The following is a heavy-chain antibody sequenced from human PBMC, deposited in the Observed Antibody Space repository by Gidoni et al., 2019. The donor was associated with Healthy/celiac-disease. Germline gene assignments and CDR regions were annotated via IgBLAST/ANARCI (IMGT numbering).Heavy chain of an antibody. D-gene: IGHD3-16*01. J-gene: IGHJ6*02. CDR2: IGTAGDQ. CDR1: GFTFSSYA. V-gene: IGHV3-13*05. CDR3: ARGGRRDDSNYYYYGMDV. Sequence: EVQLVESGGGLVQPGGSLRLSCAASGFTFSSYAMHWVRQATGKGLEWVSAIGTAGDQYYPGSVKGRFTIARENAKNSLYLQMNSLRAGDTAVYYCARGGRRDDSNYYYYGMDVWGQGTTVTVSS.